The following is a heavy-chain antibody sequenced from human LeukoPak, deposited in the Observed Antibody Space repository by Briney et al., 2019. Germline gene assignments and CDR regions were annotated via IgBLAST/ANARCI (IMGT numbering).Heavy chain of an antibody. CDR1: GYTFTNYW. J-gene: IGHJ4*02. D-gene: IGHD3-9*01. Sequence: GESLKISCKASGYTFTNYWIGWVRQMPGKGLEWMGLIYPDDFDTTYSPSFQGQVSISADKSISTAYLQWSSLKTSDTAMYYCVRRASYHDGLDYWGQGTLVTVSS. V-gene: IGHV5-51*01. CDR2: IYPDDFDT. CDR3: VRRASYHDGLDY.